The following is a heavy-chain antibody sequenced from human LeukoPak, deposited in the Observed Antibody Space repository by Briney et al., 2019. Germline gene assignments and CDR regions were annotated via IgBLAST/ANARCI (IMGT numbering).Heavy chain of an antibody. J-gene: IGHJ4*02. CDR2: ISDSGGRT. D-gene: IGHD5-18*01. V-gene: IGHV3-23*01. CDR1: GFAFSSYA. CDR3: AKAPPTSYGGNFDY. Sequence: QPGGSLRLSCAASGFAFSSYAMSWVRQAPGKGLEWVSSISDSGGRTHYADSVKGRFTISRDNSKNTLYLQMNSLRAEDTAVYYCAKAPPTSYGGNFDYWGQGTLVTVSS.